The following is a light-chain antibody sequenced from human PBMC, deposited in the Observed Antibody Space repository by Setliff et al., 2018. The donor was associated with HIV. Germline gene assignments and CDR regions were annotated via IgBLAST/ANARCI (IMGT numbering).Light chain of an antibody. CDR2: DVS. CDR3: TSYTSSDTYV. Sequence: QSVLSQPASVSGSPGQSIFISCTGTSADVGVYDFVSWYQQHPGKAPKLILYDVSNRPSGVSNRFSGSKSGNTASLAISGLRTEDEGTYYCTSYTSSDTYVFGTGTKVTVL. V-gene: IGLV2-14*03. J-gene: IGLJ1*01. CDR1: SADVGVYDF.